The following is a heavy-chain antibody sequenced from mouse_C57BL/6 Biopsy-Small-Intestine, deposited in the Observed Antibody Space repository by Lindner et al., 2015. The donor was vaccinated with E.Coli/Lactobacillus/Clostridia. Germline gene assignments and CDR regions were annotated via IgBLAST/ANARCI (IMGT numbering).Heavy chain of an antibody. D-gene: IGHD1-1*02. CDR2: INPTSGAI. Sequence: SVKVSCKASGYTFSGYFMSWVRQAPGQGLEWMGWINPTSGAIDYAQKFKGRVMMTRDTSISAAYMELRSLTSDDTAVYYCTRIHLGGYGPGEGFDFWGQGTLVTVSS. J-gene: IGHJ1*01. CDR3: TRIHLGGYGPGEGFDF. V-gene: IGHV1-84*02. CDR1: GYTFSGYF.